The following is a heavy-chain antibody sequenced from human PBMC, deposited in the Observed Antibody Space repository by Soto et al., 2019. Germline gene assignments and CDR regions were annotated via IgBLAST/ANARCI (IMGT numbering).Heavy chain of an antibody. J-gene: IGHJ5*02. Sequence: QVTLKESGPVLVKPTETLTLRCTLSGLSITDSEMGVSWIRQPPGQPLEWLAHIDSSGEKSYRTFLKSRLAISKDTSTSQIVLTMTNMDPADTATYYCARRHLAVAVSPWFDPWGPGIPVTVSS. V-gene: IGHV2-26*01. D-gene: IGHD6-19*01. CDR3: ARRHLAVAVSPWFDP. CDR1: GLSITDSEMG. CDR2: IDSSGEK.